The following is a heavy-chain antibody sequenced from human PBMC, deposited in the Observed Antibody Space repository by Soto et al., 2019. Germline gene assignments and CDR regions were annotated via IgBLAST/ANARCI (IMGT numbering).Heavy chain of an antibody. J-gene: IGHJ6*02. Sequence: ASVKVSCKASGYTFTSYDINWVRQATGQGLGWMGWMNPYNGNTDYAQKLQGRVTMTRNTSTSTAYMELRSLRSDDTAVYYCARHGQRYGDYDYYYYGMDVWGQGTTVTVSS. CDR2: MNPYNGNT. V-gene: IGHV1-8*01. D-gene: IGHD4-17*01. CDR1: GYTFTSYD. CDR3: ARHGQRYGDYDYYYYGMDV.